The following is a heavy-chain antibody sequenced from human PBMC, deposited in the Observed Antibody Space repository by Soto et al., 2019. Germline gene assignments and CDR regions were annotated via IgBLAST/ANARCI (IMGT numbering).Heavy chain of an antibody. D-gene: IGHD3-10*01. V-gene: IGHV3-23*01. Sequence: EVQLLESGGGLVQPGGSLRLSCAASGFTFSNYAMSWVRQAPGKGLEWVSGISGSGGGTYYADSVKGRFTISRYNSKNTLYLQMNSLRAEDTAVYYCAKTPSGDYYYYMAVWGRGTTVTVSS. CDR2: ISGSGGGT. CDR1: GFTFSNYA. J-gene: IGHJ6*03. CDR3: AKTPSGDYYYYMAV.